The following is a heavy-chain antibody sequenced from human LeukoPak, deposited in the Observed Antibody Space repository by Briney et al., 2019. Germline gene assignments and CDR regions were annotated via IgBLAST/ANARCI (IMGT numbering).Heavy chain of an antibody. CDR3: ARDDGSGSYYCDY. D-gene: IGHD3-10*01. CDR2: ISSSSSYI. CDR1: GFTFSSYS. Sequence: GGSLRLSCAASGFTFSSYSMNWVRQAPGKGLEWVSSISSSSSYIYYADSVKGRFTISRDNAKNSLYLQMNSLRAEDTAVYYCARDDGSGSYYCDYWGQGTRVTVSS. J-gene: IGHJ4*02. V-gene: IGHV3-21*01.